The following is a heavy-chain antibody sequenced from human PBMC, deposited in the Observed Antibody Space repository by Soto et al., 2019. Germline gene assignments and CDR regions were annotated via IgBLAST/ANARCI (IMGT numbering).Heavy chain of an antibody. Sequence: PGGSLRLSCAASGVTFSSYAMSWVRQAPGKGLEWVSAISGSGGSTYYADSVKGRFTISRDNSKNTLYLQMNSLRAEDTAVYYCAKDRTTVTDYYYYYMDVWGKGTTVTVSS. D-gene: IGHD4-17*01. V-gene: IGHV3-23*01. CDR2: ISGSGGST. CDR3: AKDRTTVTDYYYYYMDV. J-gene: IGHJ6*03. CDR1: GVTFSSYA.